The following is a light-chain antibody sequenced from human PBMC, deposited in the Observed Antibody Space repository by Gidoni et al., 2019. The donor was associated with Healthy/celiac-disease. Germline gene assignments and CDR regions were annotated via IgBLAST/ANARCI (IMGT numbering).Light chain of an antibody. V-gene: IGKV3D-15*01. Sequence: EIVMTQSPATLSVPPGERATLACRASQIVSSNLAWYQQKPGQAPRLLIYGASTRATGIPARFSGSGSGTEFTLTISSLQSEDFAVYYCQQYKNWPPLTFGGGTKVEIK. J-gene: IGKJ4*01. CDR3: QQYKNWPPLT. CDR1: QIVSSN. CDR2: GAS.